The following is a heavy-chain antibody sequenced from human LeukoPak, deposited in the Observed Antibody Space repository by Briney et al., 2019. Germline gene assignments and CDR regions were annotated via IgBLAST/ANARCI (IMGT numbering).Heavy chain of an antibody. D-gene: IGHD3-22*01. J-gene: IGHJ4*02. V-gene: IGHV3-48*01. CDR1: GFTFSSYS. CDR3: GRFVKKKIDGVYYPDY. Sequence: GGSLRLSCAASGFTFSSYSMNWVRQAPGKGLEWVSYISSSSSTIYYADSVKGRFTISRDNAKNSLYLQMNSLRAEDTAVYYCGRFVKKKIDGVYYPDYWGKGPLVPAS. CDR2: ISSSSSTI.